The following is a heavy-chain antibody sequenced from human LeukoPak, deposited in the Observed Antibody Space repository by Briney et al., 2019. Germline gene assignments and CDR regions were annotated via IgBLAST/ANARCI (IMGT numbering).Heavy chain of an antibody. J-gene: IGHJ4*02. D-gene: IGHD6-13*01. CDR1: GFTFSTEA. Sequence: GGSLRLSCEVSGFTFSTEAMTCVRQAPGKGLEWVSSISDSSRTTYYADSVQGRFTISRDNSRNTVYLQMNSLRVEDTAFYYCAKKLGFIPQFDYWSQGTLVAVSS. CDR3: AKKLGFIPQFDY. V-gene: IGHV3-23*01. CDR2: ISDSSRTT.